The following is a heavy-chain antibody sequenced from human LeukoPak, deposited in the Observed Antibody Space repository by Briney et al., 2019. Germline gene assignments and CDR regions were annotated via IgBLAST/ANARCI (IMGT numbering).Heavy chain of an antibody. Sequence: ASVKVSCKASGGTFSSYAISWVRQAPGQGLEWMGGIIPIFGTANYAQKFQGRVTITADESTSTAYMELSSLRSEGTAVYYCARDAYCGGDCYSGVFWYFDLWGRGTLVTVSS. CDR1: GGTFSSYA. J-gene: IGHJ2*01. V-gene: IGHV1-69*13. CDR2: IIPIFGTA. CDR3: ARDAYCGGDCYSGVFWYFDL. D-gene: IGHD2-21*02.